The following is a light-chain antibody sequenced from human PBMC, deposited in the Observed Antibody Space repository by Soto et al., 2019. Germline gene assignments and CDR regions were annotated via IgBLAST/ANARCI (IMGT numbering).Light chain of an antibody. CDR2: GES. V-gene: IGKV3-20*01. Sequence: EVVLTQSPGTLSLSPGERATLSCRASQSVNSGYLAWYQQKLGQASRLLIYGESSRATGIPDRFSGSGSGTDFPLTISRLEPEDFGVYYCQQHGNLPYTFGQGTKLEIK. CDR1: QSVNSGY. J-gene: IGKJ2*01. CDR3: QQHGNLPYT.